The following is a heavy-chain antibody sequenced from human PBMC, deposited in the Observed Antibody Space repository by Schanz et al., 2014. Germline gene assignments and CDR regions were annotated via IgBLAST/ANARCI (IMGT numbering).Heavy chain of an antibody. CDR2: IIPNLGSA. Sequence: QVQLVQSGAEVKKPGSSVTVSCKASGDTLSSYGISWVRQAPGQGLEWMGRIIPNLGSANYAQKFQGRVTVTADKSTSTVYMELSSLRSEDTAIYYGARGNTIFGVVILGWLDPWGQGTLVTVSS. V-gene: IGHV1-69*04. J-gene: IGHJ5*02. CDR3: ARGNTIFGVVILGWLDP. CDR1: GDTLSSYG. D-gene: IGHD3-3*01.